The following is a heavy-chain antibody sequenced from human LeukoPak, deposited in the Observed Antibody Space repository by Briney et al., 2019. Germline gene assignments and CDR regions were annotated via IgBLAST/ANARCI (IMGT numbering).Heavy chain of an antibody. CDR1: GGSISSYY. J-gene: IGHJ5*02. Sequence: SETLSLTCTVSGGSISSYYWSWIRQPPGKGLEWIGYIYYSGSTNYNPSLKSRVTISVDTSKNQFSLKLSSVTAADTAVYYCARDTVVVPAAIKEPNNWFDPWGQGTLVTVSS. V-gene: IGHV4-59*12. CDR2: IYYSGST. CDR3: ARDTVVVPAAIKEPNNWFDP. D-gene: IGHD2-2*01.